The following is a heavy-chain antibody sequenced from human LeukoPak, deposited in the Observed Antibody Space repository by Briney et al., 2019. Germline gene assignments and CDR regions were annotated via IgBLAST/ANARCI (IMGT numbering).Heavy chain of an antibody. J-gene: IGHJ4*02. D-gene: IGHD3-10*01. CDR3: ARYPMVRGVIWYFDY. CDR2: IYHSGNT. CDR1: GGSISSSNW. V-gene: IGHV4-4*02. Sequence: SGTLSLTCAVSGGSISSSNWWSWVRQPPGKGLEWIGEIYHSGNTNYNPSLKSRVTISVDKSKNQFSLKLSSVTAADTAVYYCARYPMVRGVIWYFDYWGQGTLVTVSS.